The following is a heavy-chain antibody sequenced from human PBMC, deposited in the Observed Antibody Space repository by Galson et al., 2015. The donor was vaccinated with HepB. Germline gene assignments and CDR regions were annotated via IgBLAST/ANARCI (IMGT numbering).Heavy chain of an antibody. Sequence: SLRLSCAASGFTFSSYSMNWVRQAPGKGLEWVSSISSSSSYIYYADSEKGRFTISRDNAKNSLYLQMNSLRAEDTAVYYCARDPREWLVYYYYYGMGVWGQGTTVTVSS. J-gene: IGHJ6*02. V-gene: IGHV3-21*01. D-gene: IGHD6-19*01. CDR3: ARDPREWLVYYYYYGMGV. CDR2: ISSSSSYI. CDR1: GFTFSSYS.